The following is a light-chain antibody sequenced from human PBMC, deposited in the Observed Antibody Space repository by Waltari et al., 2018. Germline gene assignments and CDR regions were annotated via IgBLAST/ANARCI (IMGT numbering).Light chain of an antibody. J-gene: IGKJ2*01. CDR2: KVS. CDR3: LQGTHWPRT. CDR1: QSLVHSDGHTY. V-gene: IGKV2-30*02. Sequence: DVVLTQSTLSLLVTLGQPASISCRSSQSLVHSDGHTYRNWFQHRPGQSPRRLIYKVSNRESAVPDRFNDSGSGTDFTLKISRVEAEDVGVYYCLQGTHWPRTFGQGTKLEI.